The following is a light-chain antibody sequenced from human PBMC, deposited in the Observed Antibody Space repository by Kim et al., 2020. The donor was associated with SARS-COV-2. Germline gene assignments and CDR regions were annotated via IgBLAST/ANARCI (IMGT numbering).Light chain of an antibody. CDR2: DAF. Sequence: EIVLTQSPGTLSLSPGDRATLSCRASQSISSNYIAWYQKKPGQAPRLFIYDAFSRATGIPDRFSGSGSGTDFTLTISRLEPEDFAVYHCQQYGSAPPTFGQGTRLEIK. V-gene: IGKV3-20*01. J-gene: IGKJ5*01. CDR1: QSISSNY. CDR3: QQYGSAPPT.